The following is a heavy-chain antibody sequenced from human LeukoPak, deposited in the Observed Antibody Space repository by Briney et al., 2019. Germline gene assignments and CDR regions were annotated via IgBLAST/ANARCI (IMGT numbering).Heavy chain of an antibody. Sequence: ASVKVSCKASGYTFTSYGISWVRQAPGQGLEWMGWISAYNGNTNYAQKLQGRVTMTTDTSTSTAYMALRSLRSDDTAVYYCARAGAPLVVPAANFDYWGQGTLVTVSS. D-gene: IGHD2-2*01. J-gene: IGHJ4*02. CDR3: ARAGAPLVVPAANFDY. V-gene: IGHV1-18*04. CDR2: ISAYNGNT. CDR1: GYTFTSYG.